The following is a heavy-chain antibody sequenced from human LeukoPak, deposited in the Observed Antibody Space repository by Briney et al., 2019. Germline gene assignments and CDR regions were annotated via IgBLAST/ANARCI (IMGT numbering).Heavy chain of an antibody. V-gene: IGHV5-51*01. Sequence: GESLKISCKGSGYSFTSYWIGWVRQMPGKGLEWMGIIYPGDSDTRYSPSFQGQVTISADKSISTAYLQWSSLKASDTAMYYCARKTHPVSYYDIFTNWFDPWGQGTLVTVSS. CDR3: ARKTHPVSYYDIFTNWFDP. CDR1: GYSFTSYW. J-gene: IGHJ5*02. CDR2: IYPGDSDT. D-gene: IGHD3-9*01.